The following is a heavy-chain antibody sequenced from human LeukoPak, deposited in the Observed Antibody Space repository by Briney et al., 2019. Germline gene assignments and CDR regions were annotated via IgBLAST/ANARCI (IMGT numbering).Heavy chain of an antibody. V-gene: IGHV4-4*09. CDR3: ARLGSYHDF. CDR1: GLTFSNAW. CDR2: IHSSGGS. Sequence: PGGSLRLSCVASGLTFSNAWMSWVRQAPGQGLEWMGHIHSSGGSSYYPSLKSRLTLSIDTSRNQLSLKLPSVTAADTAVYFCARLGSYHDFWGQGALVTVSS. D-gene: IGHD1-26*01. J-gene: IGHJ4*02.